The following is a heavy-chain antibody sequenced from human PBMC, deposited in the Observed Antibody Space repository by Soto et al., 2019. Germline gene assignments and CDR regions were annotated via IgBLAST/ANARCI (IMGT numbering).Heavy chain of an antibody. CDR3: ARVDYYDSSGYYGY. Sequence: QVQLVQSGAEVKKPGASVKVSCKASGYTFTIYGISWVRPAPGQGLEWMGWISGYTGNTDYAQNLQDRVTLTTDASTSSVYMELRSLRSDDTAVYYCARVDYYDSSGYYGYWGQGTLITVSS. D-gene: IGHD3-22*01. J-gene: IGHJ4*02. CDR1: GYTFTIYG. V-gene: IGHV1-18*04. CDR2: ISGYTGNT.